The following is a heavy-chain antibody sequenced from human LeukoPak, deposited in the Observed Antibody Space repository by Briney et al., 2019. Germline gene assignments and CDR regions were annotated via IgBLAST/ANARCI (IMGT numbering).Heavy chain of an antibody. CDR1: GFTFSSYG. J-gene: IGHJ4*02. Sequence: GGSLRLSCAASGFTFSSYGMHWVRQAPGKGLEWVAVISYDGSNKYYADSVKGRFTISRDNSKNTLYLQMNSLRAEDTAVYYCAKDHVKYGDYGSLYYFDYWGQGTLVTVSS. CDR3: AKDHVKYGDYGSLYYFDY. D-gene: IGHD4-17*01. V-gene: IGHV3-30*18. CDR2: ISYDGSNK.